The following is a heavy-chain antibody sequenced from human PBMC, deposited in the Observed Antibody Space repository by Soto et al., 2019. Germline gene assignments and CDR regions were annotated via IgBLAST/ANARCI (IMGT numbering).Heavy chain of an antibody. CDR2: ISGSGGST. CDR1: GFTFSSYA. Sequence: HHAGSLELSSATSGFTFSSYAMNWVRQAPGKGLEWVSAISGSGGSTYYADSVKGRFTISRDNSKNTLYLQMNSLRAEDTAVYYCAKVWNPLNYDAFDIWGQGTMVTVAS. J-gene: IGHJ3*02. D-gene: IGHD1-1*01. CDR3: AKVWNPLNYDAFDI. V-gene: IGHV3-23*01.